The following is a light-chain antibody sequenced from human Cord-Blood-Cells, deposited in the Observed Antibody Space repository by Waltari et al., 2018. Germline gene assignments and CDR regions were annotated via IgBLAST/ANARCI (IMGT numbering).Light chain of an antibody. CDR3: SSYTSSSTWV. CDR2: DVS. V-gene: IGLV2-14*01. J-gene: IGLJ3*02. CDR1: SRDVGGYNY. Sequence: QSALTQPASVSGSPGQSLTISCTGTSRDVGGYNYVSWYQQHPGKSPQVVMYDVSNRPSGVSNRFSGSKSGNTASLTISGLQAEEEADYYCSSYTSSSTWVFGGGTKLTVL.